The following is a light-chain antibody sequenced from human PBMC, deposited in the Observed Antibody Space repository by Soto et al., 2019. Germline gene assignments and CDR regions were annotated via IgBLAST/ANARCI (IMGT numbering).Light chain of an antibody. CDR2: KAS. J-gene: IGKJ1*01. Sequence: IQLIQSPSNLSPPLGHRVTKTYRASQTISSWLAWYQQKPGKAPKLLIYKASTLKSGVPSRFSGSGSGTEFTLTISSLQPDDFATYYCQHYNSYSEAFGQGTKVDI. V-gene: IGKV1-5*03. CDR1: QTISSW. CDR3: QHYNSYSEA.